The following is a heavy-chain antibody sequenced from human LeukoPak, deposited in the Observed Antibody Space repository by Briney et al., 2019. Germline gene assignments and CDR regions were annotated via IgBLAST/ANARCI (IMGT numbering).Heavy chain of an antibody. Sequence: ASVKVSCKASGYTFTNYDINWVRQATGQGLEWLGWMNPHSGDTGYAQKFQGRVTITRNTSISTAYMELSSLRSEDTAVYYCARANGRDFWSGYPNYFDYWGQGTLVTVSS. CDR1: GYTFTNYD. V-gene: IGHV1-8*01. CDR3: ARANGRDFWSGYPNYFDY. J-gene: IGHJ4*02. CDR2: MNPHSGDT. D-gene: IGHD3-3*01.